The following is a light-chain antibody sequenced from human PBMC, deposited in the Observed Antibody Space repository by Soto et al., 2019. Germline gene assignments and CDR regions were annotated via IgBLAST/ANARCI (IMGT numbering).Light chain of an antibody. Sequence: SALTQPASVSGSPGQSITISCTGTSSDVGGYNYVSWYQQHPGKAPKLMIYDVSNRPSGVSNRFSGSKSGNTASLTISGLQAEDEADYYCSSYTSSSIFVVFGGGTKLTVL. CDR2: DVS. CDR3: SSYTSSSIFVV. V-gene: IGLV2-14*01. CDR1: SSDVGGYNY. J-gene: IGLJ2*01.